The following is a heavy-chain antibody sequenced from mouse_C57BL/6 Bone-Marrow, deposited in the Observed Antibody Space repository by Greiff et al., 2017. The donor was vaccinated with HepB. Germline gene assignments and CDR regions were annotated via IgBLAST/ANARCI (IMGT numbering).Heavy chain of an antibody. J-gene: IGHJ1*03. CDR2: IDPSDSYT. CDR3: ARAYYGSRGYWYFDV. V-gene: IGHV1-59*01. CDR1: GYTFTSYW. Sequence: QVQLQQPGAELVRPGTSVKLSCKASGYTFTSYWMHWVKQRPGQGLEWIGVIDPSDSYTNYNQKFKGKATLTVDQSSSTAYMQLNSLTSEDSAVYYCARAYYGSRGYWYFDVWGTGTTVTVSS. D-gene: IGHD1-1*01.